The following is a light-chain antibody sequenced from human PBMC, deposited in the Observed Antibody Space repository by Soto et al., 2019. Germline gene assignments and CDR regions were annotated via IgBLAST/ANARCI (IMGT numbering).Light chain of an antibody. CDR3: QSYDTSLSASV. V-gene: IGLV1-40*01. J-gene: IGLJ2*01. Sequence: QAVVTQPPSVSGAPGQRVTISCTGSSSNIGAGYDVHWYQQLPGTAPKLLIYNDNNRPSGVPDRFSGSKSGTSASLAITGLQTEDEADYYCQSYDTSLSASVFGGGTKLTV. CDR2: NDN. CDR1: SSNIGAGYD.